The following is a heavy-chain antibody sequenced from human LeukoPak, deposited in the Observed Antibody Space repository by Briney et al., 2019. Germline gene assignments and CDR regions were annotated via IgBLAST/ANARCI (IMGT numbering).Heavy chain of an antibody. CDR3: ASTSYCSSTSCPLRY. J-gene: IGHJ4*02. CDR2: IFYSGST. Sequence: SEALSLTCTVSGGSISSYYWSWIRQPPGKGLEWIGYIFYSGSTNYNPSLKSRVTISVDTSKNQFSLKLSSVTAADTAVYYCASTSYCSSTSCPLRYWGQGTLVTVSS. D-gene: IGHD2-2*01. V-gene: IGHV4-59*08. CDR1: GGSISSYY.